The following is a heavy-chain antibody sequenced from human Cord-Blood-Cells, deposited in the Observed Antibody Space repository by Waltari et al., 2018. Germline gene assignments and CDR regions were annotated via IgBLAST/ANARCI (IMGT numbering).Heavy chain of an antibody. Sequence: HWVRQAPGKGLEWVAVLSYDGSNKYYADSVKGRFTISRDNSKNTLYLQMNSLRAEDTAVYYCARERDAFDIWGQGTMVTVSS. J-gene: IGHJ3*02. V-gene: IGHV3-30-3*01. CDR3: ARERDAFDI. CDR2: LSYDGSNK.